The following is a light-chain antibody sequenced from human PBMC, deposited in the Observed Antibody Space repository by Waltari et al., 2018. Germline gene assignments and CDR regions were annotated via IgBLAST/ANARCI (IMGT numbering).Light chain of an antibody. CDR1: HTLLHTNGNNH. CDR3: TQALQHPFT. J-gene: IGKJ5*01. V-gene: IGKV2-28*01. Sequence: ILLTQSPLALTVTTGKPASISCRSTHTLLHTNGNNHLNWYLQKPGQSPQLLIYVGSTRASGVPDRFTGSGSGTDFTLKISRVEAEDVGIYYCTQALQHPFTFGQGTRLEI. CDR2: VGS.